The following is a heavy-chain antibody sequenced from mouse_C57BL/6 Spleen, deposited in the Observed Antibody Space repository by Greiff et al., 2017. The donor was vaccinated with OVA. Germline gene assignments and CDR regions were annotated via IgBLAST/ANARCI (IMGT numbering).Heavy chain of an antibody. J-gene: IGHJ2*01. CDR2: INPNNGGT. V-gene: IGHV1-26*01. CDR1: GYTFTDYY. CDR3: AREGDTTVVADY. D-gene: IGHD1-1*01. Sequence: EVQLQQSGPELVKPGASVKISCKASGYTFTDYYMNWVKQSHGKSLEWIGDINPNNGGTSYNQKFKGKATLTVDKSSSTAYMELRSLTSEDSAVYYCAREGDTTVVADYWGQGTTLTVSS.